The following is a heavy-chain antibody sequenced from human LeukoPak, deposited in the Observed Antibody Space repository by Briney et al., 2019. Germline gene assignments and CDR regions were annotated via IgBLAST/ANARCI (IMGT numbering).Heavy chain of an antibody. Sequence: GASVKVSCKASGYSFTTCTMNWLCQAPAQGLGWMGWINPNSGGTNYAEKFQGRVTMTRDTSISTAYMELSSLRSHDTAVYYCARSHSSSEYPDWGQRTLVTVSS. CDR2: INPNSGGT. CDR3: ARSHSSSEYPD. V-gene: IGHV1-2*02. J-gene: IGHJ4*02. CDR1: GYSFTTCT. D-gene: IGHD6-13*01.